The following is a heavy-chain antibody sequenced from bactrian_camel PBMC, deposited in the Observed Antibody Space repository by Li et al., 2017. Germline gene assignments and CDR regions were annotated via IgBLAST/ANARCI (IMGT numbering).Heavy chain of an antibody. V-gene: IGHV3S53*01. Sequence: HVQLVESGGGSVQAGESLTLSCAISGYNYNNCMGWFRQAPGKEREGVAVICNSGRAVHADSVKGRFTISRDNAKNTVYLQMNSLKPEDTAMYYCAAARVCTSLLNARDTYWGQGTQVTVS. CDR3: AAARVCTSLLNARDTY. CDR2: ICNSGRA. D-gene: IGHD2*01. J-gene: IGHJ4*01. CDR1: GYNYNNC.